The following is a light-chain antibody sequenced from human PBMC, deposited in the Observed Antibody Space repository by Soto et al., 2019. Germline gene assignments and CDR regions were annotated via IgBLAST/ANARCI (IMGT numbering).Light chain of an antibody. J-gene: IGKJ1*01. V-gene: IGKV1-39*01. CDR3: QQSYRTPRT. CDR1: KSISSY. Sequence: DIQMTQSPSSLSASVGDRVTITCRASKSISSYLNWYQQKPGKAPKLLIYAASSLQSGVPSRFSGSGSGTDFTLTISSLQPEDFATYYWQQSYRTPRTFGQGTKVEIK. CDR2: AAS.